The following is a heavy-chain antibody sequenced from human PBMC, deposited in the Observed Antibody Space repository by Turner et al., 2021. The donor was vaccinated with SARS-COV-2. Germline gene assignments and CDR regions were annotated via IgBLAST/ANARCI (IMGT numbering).Heavy chain of an antibody. CDR1: GGSIGSNY. CDR3: ARHTAMMAYFDY. J-gene: IGHJ4*02. V-gene: IGHV4-59*08. D-gene: IGHD3-22*01. CDR2: IYYSGST. Sequence: QVQLQESGPGLVKPSETLSLTCTVSGGSIGSNYWSWIRQPPGKGLEWFGYIYYSGSTKYNPSLKSRVTISVDTSKSQFSLKLSSVTAADTAVYYCARHTAMMAYFDYWGQGTLVTVSS.